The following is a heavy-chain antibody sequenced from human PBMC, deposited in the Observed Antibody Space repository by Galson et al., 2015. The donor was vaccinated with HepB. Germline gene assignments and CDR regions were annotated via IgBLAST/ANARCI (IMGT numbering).Heavy chain of an antibody. J-gene: IGHJ4*02. CDR1: GFTFSSYS. Sequence: SLRLSCAASGFTFSSYSMNWVRQAPEKGLEWVSSISSSSSYIYYADSVKGRFTISRDNAKNSLYLQMNSLRAEDTAVYYCAREALYDSSGYYYSHFDYWGQGTLVTVSS. CDR3: AREALYDSSGYYYSHFDY. D-gene: IGHD3-22*01. V-gene: IGHV3-21*01. CDR2: ISSSSSYI.